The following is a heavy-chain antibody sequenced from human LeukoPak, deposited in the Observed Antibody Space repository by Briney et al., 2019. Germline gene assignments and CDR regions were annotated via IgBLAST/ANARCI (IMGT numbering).Heavy chain of an antibody. CDR1: GYTFTNYY. V-gene: IGHV1-46*01. D-gene: IGHD2-2*01. J-gene: IGHJ3*02. CDR2: INPSGGST. Sequence: ASVKVSCKASGYTFTNYYMHWVRQAPGQGPEWMGIINPSGGSTRNPQKFQGRVTMTRDMSTSTVYMELSSLRSEDTAVYYCARAFREYCSSISCYEAAFDIWGQGTMVTVSS. CDR3: ARAFREYCSSISCYEAAFDI.